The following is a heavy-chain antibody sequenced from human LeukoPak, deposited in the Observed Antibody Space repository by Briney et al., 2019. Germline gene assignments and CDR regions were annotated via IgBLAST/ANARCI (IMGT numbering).Heavy chain of an antibody. CDR2: ITATAGTT. CDR3: AKDLDGSGMYGGIDS. CDR1: GFTFKYYG. J-gene: IGHJ4*02. Sequence: GGSLRLSCEASGFTFKYYGMNWVRQAPGKGLEWVSAITATAGTTYYADSVKGRFTISRDISKNTLSLQMSSLRAEDTAVYYCAKDLDGSGMYGGIDSWGQGTLVTVSS. D-gene: IGHD6-19*01. V-gene: IGHV3-23*01.